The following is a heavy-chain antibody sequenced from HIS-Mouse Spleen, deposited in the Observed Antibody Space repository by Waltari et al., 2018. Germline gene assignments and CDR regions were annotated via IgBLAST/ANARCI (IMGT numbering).Heavy chain of an antibody. CDR2: IYSSGST. D-gene: IGHD6-13*01. V-gene: IGHV4-39*07. CDR3: AREIPYSSSWYDWYFDL. J-gene: IGHJ2*01. Sequence: QLQLQESGPGLVKPSETLSLTCTVSGGSISSSSYYWGWIRQPPGKGLGWIGSIYSSGSTYYNPYLKSRVTISVDTSKNQFSLKLSSVTAADTAVYYCAREIPYSSSWYDWYFDLWGRGTLVTVSS. CDR1: GGSISSSSYY.